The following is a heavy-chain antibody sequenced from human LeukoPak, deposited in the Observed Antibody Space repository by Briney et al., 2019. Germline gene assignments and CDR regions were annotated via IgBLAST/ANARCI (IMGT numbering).Heavy chain of an antibody. J-gene: IGHJ6*02. V-gene: IGHV3-23*01. D-gene: IGHD3-9*01. CDR3: ARAILSDPKYYGMDV. Sequence: GGSLRLSCAASGFTFSSYAMSWVRQAPGKGLEWVSAISGSGGSTYYADSVKGRFTISKDNAKNSLFLQMNSLRAEDTAMYYCARAILSDPKYYGMDVWGQGTTVTVSS. CDR2: ISGSGGST. CDR1: GFTFSSYA.